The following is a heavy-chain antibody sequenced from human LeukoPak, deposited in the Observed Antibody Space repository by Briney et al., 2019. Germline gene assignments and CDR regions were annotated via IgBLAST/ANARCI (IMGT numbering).Heavy chain of an antibody. V-gene: IGHV7-4-1*02. Sequence: GASVKVSCKASGYTFTTYAMNWVRQAPGQGLEWMGWINTNTGNPTYAQGFTGRFVFSSDTSVSTAYLQISSLKAEDTAVYYCARDGEDIVTTIEDYWGQGTLVTVSS. CDR1: GYTFTTYA. CDR3: ARDGEDIVTTIEDY. CDR2: INTNTGNP. D-gene: IGHD5-12*01. J-gene: IGHJ4*02.